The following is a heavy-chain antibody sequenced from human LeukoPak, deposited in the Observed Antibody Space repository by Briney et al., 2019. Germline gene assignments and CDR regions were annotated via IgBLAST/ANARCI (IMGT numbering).Heavy chain of an antibody. CDR2: ISYDGSNK. CDR3: AKDYGHLFDY. CDR1: GFTFSSYD. D-gene: IGHD3-10*01. Sequence: GGSLRLSCAASGFTFSSYDMHWVRQAPGKGLEWVAVISYDGSNKYYADSVKGRFTISRDNSKNTLYLQMNSLRAEDTAVYYCAKDYGHLFDYWGQGTLVTVSS. V-gene: IGHV3-30*18. J-gene: IGHJ4*02.